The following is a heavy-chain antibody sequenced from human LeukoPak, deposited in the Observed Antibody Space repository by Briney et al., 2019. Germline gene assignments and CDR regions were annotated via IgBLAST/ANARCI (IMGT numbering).Heavy chain of an antibody. Sequence: SETLSLTCAVYCGSFSGYYGSWISQPPGKGLEWIGEINHSGSTNYNPSLKSRVTISVDTSKNQFSLKLSSVTAADTAVYYCARAFNYDSSGYYRRVPGFQHWGQGTRVTVSS. CDR1: CGSFSGYY. CDR2: INHSGST. J-gene: IGHJ1*01. D-gene: IGHD3-22*01. V-gene: IGHV4-34*01. CDR3: ARAFNYDSSGYYRRVPGFQH.